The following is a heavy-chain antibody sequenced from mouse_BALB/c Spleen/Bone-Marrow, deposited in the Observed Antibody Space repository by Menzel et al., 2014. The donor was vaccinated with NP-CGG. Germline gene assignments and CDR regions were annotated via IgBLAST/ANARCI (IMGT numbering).Heavy chain of an antibody. CDR3: ARYWDAY. CDR2: IDPRTGYT. V-gene: IGHV1-7*01. D-gene: IGHD4-1*01. J-gene: IGHJ3*01. CDR1: DYTFTTYW. Sequence: QVQLQQSGAELAKPGASVKMSCKVSDYTFTTYWMHWVKQRPGQGLEWIGHIDPRTGYTEYNQKFKDKATLTADKSSNTAYMQLNNLTSEDSAVYYCARYWDAYWGQGTLVTVSA.